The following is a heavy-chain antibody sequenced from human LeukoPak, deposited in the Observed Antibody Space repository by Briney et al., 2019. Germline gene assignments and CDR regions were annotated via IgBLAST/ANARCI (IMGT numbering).Heavy chain of an antibody. CDR3: ANGTLGSCSGAACYEFDN. V-gene: IGHV3-23*01. D-gene: IGHD2-2*01. J-gene: IGHJ4*02. CDR1: GCSFSTYA. CDR2: ITATGRDT. Sequence: GRSLRLSCAASGCSFSTYAMNWVRQAPWKRLGWVSSITATGRDTYFALSVKGRITLSRHNSMNTLYVQMNTLSADDPALYYCANGTLGSCSGAACYEFDNWGQGTLVTVSS.